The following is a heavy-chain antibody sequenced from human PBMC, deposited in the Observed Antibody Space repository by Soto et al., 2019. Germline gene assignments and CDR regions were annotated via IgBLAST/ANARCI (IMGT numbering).Heavy chain of an antibody. CDR3: AKDGAPRYCTRSSCRPAGAY. D-gene: IGHD2-15*01. Sequence: QVQLVESGGGVVQPGRSLRLSCAGSGFTFSNYGLHWVRQAPGKGPEWVAAISYDGSNEYYADSVKGRFTISRDKSKNMLDLQMDSLRHEDTAVYYCAKDGAPRYCTRSSCRPAGAYWGQGTLVTVSS. CDR2: ISYDGSNE. V-gene: IGHV3-30*18. J-gene: IGHJ4*02. CDR1: GFTFSNYG.